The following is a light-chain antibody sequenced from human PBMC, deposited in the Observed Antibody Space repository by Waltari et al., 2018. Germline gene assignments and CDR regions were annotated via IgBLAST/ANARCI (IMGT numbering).Light chain of an antibody. V-gene: IGKV4-1*01. CDR1: QSILNVSNNEDC. Sequence: DIVMTQSPDSLAVSLGGRATIHCRSSQSILNVSNNEDCLAWYQRKPGQPPKRLIFWASTRESGVPGRFSGGRSGSDFTLTITSLRPEDVALYFCQQYFSRPFSFGGGTKVEIK. J-gene: IGKJ4*01. CDR3: QQYFSRPFS. CDR2: WAS.